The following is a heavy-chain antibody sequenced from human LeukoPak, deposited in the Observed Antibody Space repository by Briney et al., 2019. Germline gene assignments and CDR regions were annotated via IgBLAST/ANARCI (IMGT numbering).Heavy chain of an antibody. D-gene: IGHD4-17*01. J-gene: IGHJ6*02. V-gene: IGHV4-59*01. Sequence: SSETLSLTCTVSGGSISRYYWSWIRQPPGKGLEWIGYIYFGGATNYNPSLKSRVTISVDTSKNQFSLKLSSVTAADTAVYYCAREDPQTTVPEGLDVWGQGTTVIVSS. CDR3: AREDPQTTVPEGLDV. CDR1: GGSISRYY. CDR2: IYFGGAT.